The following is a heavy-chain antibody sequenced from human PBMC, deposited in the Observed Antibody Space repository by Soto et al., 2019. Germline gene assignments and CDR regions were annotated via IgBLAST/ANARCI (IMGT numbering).Heavy chain of an antibody. Sequence: EVQLLESGGGLVQPGGSLRLSCSASGFSFGTYGMSWVRQSAGKGLEWVSAMGGRGGSTYYADSVRGRFTISRDNSKNTLYLQMNSLRDEDTALYYCAKDKYEWLDILTGYLDDYWGQGTLVTFSS. CDR1: GFSFGTYG. CDR3: AKDKYEWLDILTGYLDDY. J-gene: IGHJ4*02. D-gene: IGHD3-9*01. CDR2: MGGRGGST. V-gene: IGHV3-23*01.